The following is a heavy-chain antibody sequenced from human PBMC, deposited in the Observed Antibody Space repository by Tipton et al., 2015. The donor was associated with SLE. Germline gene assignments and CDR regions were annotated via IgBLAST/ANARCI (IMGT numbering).Heavy chain of an antibody. CDR3: ARVAAAAVDY. V-gene: IGHV4-61*02. D-gene: IGHD6-13*01. J-gene: IGHJ4*02. Sequence: TLSLTCTVSGGSISSGSYYWSWIRQPAGKGLEWIGRIYTSGSTNYNPSLKSRVTISVDTSKNQFSLKLSSVTAADTAVYYCARVAAAAVDYWGQGTLVTVSS. CDR1: GGSISSGSYY. CDR2: IYTSGST.